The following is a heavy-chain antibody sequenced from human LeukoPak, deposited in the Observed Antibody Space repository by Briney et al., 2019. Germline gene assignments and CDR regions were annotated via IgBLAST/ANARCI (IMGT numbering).Heavy chain of an antibody. CDR1: GFTFSSYA. V-gene: IGHV3-23*01. CDR2: ISGSGGST. J-gene: IGHJ4*02. CDR3: AKIFWAIDQLRYFDWSQGY. D-gene: IGHD3-9*01. Sequence: GGSLRLSCAASGFTFSSYAMSWVRQAPGKGLEWVSAISGSGGSTYYADSVKGRFTISRDNSKNTLYLQMNILRAEDTAVYYCAKIFWAIDQLRYFDWSQGYWGQGTLVTVSS.